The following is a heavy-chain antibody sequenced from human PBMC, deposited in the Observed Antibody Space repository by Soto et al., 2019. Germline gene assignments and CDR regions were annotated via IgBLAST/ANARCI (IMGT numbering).Heavy chain of an antibody. Sequence: GGSLRLSCAASGFTFSSYSMNWVRQAPGKGLEWVSSISSSSSYIYYEDSVKGRFTISRDNAKNSMYLQMNSLRAEDTAVYYCAGDYGSGSYYQYYYYGMDVWGQGTTVTVSS. V-gene: IGHV3-21*01. CDR1: GFTFSSYS. CDR2: ISSSSSYI. CDR3: AGDYGSGSYYQYYYYGMDV. D-gene: IGHD3-10*01. J-gene: IGHJ6*02.